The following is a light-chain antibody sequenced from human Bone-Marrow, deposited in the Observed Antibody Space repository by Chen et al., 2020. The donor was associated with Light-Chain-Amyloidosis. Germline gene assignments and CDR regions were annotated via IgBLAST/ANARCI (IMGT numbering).Light chain of an antibody. Sequence: SYELTQPPSVSVSPGQTARITCSGDDLPTKYAYWYQQKPGQAPVLVIHRDTERPSGISERFSGSSSGTTATLTISGVQAEDEADYHCKSADSSRTYEVIFGGGTKLTVL. V-gene: IGLV3-25*03. CDR3: KSADSSRTYEVI. CDR2: RDT. CDR1: DLPTKY. J-gene: IGLJ2*01.